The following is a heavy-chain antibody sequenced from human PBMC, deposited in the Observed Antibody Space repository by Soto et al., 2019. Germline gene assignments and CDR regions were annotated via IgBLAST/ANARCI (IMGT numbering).Heavy chain of an antibody. D-gene: IGHD4-17*01. Sequence: SATRSLTCTVSGCSISSGGYYLSWIRQHPGKGLEWIGYIYCSGSTYYNPSLKSRVTISVDTSKNQFSLKLSSVTAADTAVYYCARETTVTTGYYYYGMDVWGQGTTVNVSS. J-gene: IGHJ6*02. CDR1: GCSISSGGYY. CDR2: IYCSGST. CDR3: ARETTVTTGYYYYGMDV. V-gene: IGHV4-31*03.